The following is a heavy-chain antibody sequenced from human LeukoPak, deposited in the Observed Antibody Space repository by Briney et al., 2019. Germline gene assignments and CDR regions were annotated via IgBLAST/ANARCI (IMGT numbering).Heavy chain of an antibody. D-gene: IGHD2-21*01. V-gene: IGHV3-30-3*02. CDR2: VSADGSKK. CDR1: GFTFSSYG. J-gene: IGHJ4*02. CDR3: AKKFVGITVIAGDYFDY. Sequence: GGSLRLSCAASGFTFSSYGMHWVRQAPGKGLEWVAVVSADGSKKYYADSVRGRFTISRDNSKNTVYLQMNSLRAEDTAVYYCAKKFVGITVIAGDYFDYWGQGTLVTVSS.